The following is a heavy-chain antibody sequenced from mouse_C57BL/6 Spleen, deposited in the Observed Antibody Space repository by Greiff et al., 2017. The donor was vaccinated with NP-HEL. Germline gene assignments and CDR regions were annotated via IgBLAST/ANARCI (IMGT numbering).Heavy chain of an antibody. CDR3: ARSGGYGNSGNYAMDY. Sequence: LEESGAELVKPGASVKISCKASGYAFSSYWMNWVKQRPGKGLEWIGQIYPGDGDTNYNGKFKGKATLTADKSSSTAYMQLSSLTSEDSAVYFCARSGGYGNSGNYAMDYWGQGTSVTVSS. J-gene: IGHJ4*01. V-gene: IGHV1-80*01. D-gene: IGHD2-1*01. CDR2: IYPGDGDT. CDR1: GYAFSSYW.